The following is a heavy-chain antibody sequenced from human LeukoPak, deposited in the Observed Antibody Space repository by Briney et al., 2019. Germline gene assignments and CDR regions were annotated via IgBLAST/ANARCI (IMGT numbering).Heavy chain of an antibody. CDR1: GASISTYY. J-gene: IGHJ3*02. V-gene: IGHV4-4*07. CDR2: IYTSGST. D-gene: IGHD6-13*01. Sequence: SETLSLTCTVSGASISTYYWSWIRQPAGKGLEWIGRIYTSGSTIYNPSLKSRVTISADKSISTAYLQWSSLKASDTAMYYCARLYSTYAFDIWGQGTMVTVSS. CDR3: ARLYSTYAFDI.